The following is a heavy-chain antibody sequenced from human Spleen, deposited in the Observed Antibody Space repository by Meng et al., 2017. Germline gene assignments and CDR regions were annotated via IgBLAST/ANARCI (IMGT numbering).Heavy chain of an antibody. V-gene: IGHV1-18*01. CDR1: GYTFTSYG. D-gene: IGHD3-22*01. J-gene: IGHJ3*02. CDR3: ARDQDYYDSSGYYLIDI. CDR2: ISAYNGNT. Sequence: ASVKVSCKASGYTFTSYGISWVRQAPGQGLEWMGWISAYNGNTNYAQKFQGRVTMTRDTSTSTVYMELSSLRSEDTAVYYCARDQDYYDSSGYYLIDIWGQGTMVTVSS.